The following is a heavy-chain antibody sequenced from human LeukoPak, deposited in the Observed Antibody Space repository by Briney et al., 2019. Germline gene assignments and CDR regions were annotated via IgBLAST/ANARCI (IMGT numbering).Heavy chain of an antibody. CDR2: ITGDGTTT. CDR1: GLTFSSYG. CDR3: AKMQGYFDY. J-gene: IGHJ4*02. V-gene: IGHV3-23*01. Sequence: GGSLRLSCEASGLTFSSYGMSWVRQPPGKGLQWVSAITGDGTTTYYADSVKGRFTISRDNSKNMLYLQMSSLRAEDTAVYYCAKMQGYFDYWGQGTLVHVSS.